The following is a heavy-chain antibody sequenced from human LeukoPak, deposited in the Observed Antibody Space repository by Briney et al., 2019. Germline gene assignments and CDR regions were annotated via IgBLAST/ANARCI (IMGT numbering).Heavy chain of an antibody. J-gene: IGHJ4*02. CDR3: AGGYCSGGSCYRYFDY. Sequence: GGSLRLSCAASGFTFSSYSMNWVRQAPGKGLEWVSYISSSSSTIYYADSVKGRSTISRDNAKNSLYLQMNSLRAEDTAVYYCAGGYCSGGSCYRYFDYWGQGTLVTVSS. CDR2: ISSSSSTI. V-gene: IGHV3-48*01. CDR1: GFTFSSYS. D-gene: IGHD2-15*01.